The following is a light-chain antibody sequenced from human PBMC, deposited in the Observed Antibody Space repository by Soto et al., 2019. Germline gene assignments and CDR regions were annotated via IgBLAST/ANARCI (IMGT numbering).Light chain of an antibody. CDR3: QQYGSSST. J-gene: IGKJ5*01. CDR2: DAS. Sequence: EIVLTQSPAILSVSPGERATLSCRASQSISRSLAWYQQKPGQAPRLLISDASTRATGIPARFSGSGSGTEFTLTISRLEPDDFAVYYCQQYGSSSTFGQGTRLEIK. CDR1: QSISRS. V-gene: IGKV3-15*01.